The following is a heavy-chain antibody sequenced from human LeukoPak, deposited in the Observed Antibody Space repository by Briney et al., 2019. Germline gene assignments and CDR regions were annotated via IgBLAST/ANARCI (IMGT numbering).Heavy chain of an antibody. CDR1: GDSVSSNSAA. D-gene: IGHD5-18*01. CDR2: TYYRSKWYN. V-gene: IGHV6-1*01. CDR3: ARGSSYGFDY. Sequence: QTLSLTCAISGDSVSSNSAAWNWIRQSPSRGLEWLGRTYYRSKWYNHYAISVKGRITVNPDTSKNQFSLQLNSVTPEDTALYYCARGSSYGFDYWDQGTLVTVSS. J-gene: IGHJ4*02.